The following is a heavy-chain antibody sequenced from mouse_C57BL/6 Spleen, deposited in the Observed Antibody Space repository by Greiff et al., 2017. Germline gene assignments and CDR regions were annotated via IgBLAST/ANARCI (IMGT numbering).Heavy chain of an antibody. J-gene: IGHJ1*03. D-gene: IGHD2-3*01. V-gene: IGHV1-55*01. Sequence: VQLQQPGAELVKPGASVKMSCKASGYTFTSYWITWVKQRPGQGLEWIGDIYPGSGSTNYNEKFKSKATLTVDTSSSTAYMQLSSLTSDDAAVYYCARGWLLSSYWYFDVWGTGTTVTVSS. CDR3: ARGWLLSSYWYFDV. CDR2: IYPGSGST. CDR1: GYTFTSYW.